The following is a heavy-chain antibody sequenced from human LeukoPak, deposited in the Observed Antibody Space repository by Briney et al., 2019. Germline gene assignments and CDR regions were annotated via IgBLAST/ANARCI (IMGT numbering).Heavy chain of an antibody. J-gene: IGHJ6*03. D-gene: IGHD3-16*02. CDR3: ARDLLGYNYHYMDV. V-gene: IGHV3-66*01. CDR2: IYSGGST. CDR1: GFTVSSNY. Sequence: PGGSLRLSCAASGFTVSSNYMSWVRQAPGKGLEWVSVIYSGGSTYYADSVKGRFTISRDNSKNTLYPQMNSLRAEDTAVYYCARDLLGYNYHYMDVWGKGTTVTVSS.